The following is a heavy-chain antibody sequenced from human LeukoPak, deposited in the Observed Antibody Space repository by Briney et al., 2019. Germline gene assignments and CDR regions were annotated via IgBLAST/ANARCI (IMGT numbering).Heavy chain of an antibody. J-gene: IGHJ4*02. CDR1: GFTFSSYA. Sequence: GGSLRLSCAASGFTFSSYAMTWVRQAPGKGLEWDSAITGSGSGTYYADSVKGRFTISRDNSKNTIYVQMNSLRAEDTALYYCAKVRWELRGPFFDYWGQGTLVTVSS. CDR2: ITGSGSGT. V-gene: IGHV3-23*01. D-gene: IGHD1-26*01. CDR3: AKVRWELRGPFFDY.